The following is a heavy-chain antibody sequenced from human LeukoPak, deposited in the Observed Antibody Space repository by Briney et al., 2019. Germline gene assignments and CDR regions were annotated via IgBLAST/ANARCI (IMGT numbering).Heavy chain of an antibody. CDR2: VDPEDGET. CDR3: ARQCSGGSCPLDY. CDR1: GYTFTDYY. Sequence: GASVKVSCKASGYTFTDYYMHWVQQAPGKGLEWMGRVDPEDGETIYAEKFQGRVTITADTSTDTAYTELSSLRSEDTAVYYCARQCSGGSCPLDYWGQGTLVTVSS. D-gene: IGHD2-15*01. J-gene: IGHJ4*02. V-gene: IGHV1-69-2*01.